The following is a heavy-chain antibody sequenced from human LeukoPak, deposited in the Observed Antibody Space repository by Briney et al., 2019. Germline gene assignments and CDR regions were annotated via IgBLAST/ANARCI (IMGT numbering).Heavy chain of an antibody. V-gene: IGHV4-59*01. J-gene: IGHJ6*02. CDR1: GGSISNYY. D-gene: IGHD3-10*01. CDR2: ITGSIHYSGST. Sequence: SETLSLTCTVSGGSISNYYWNWIRQPPGKGLEWIGYITGSIHYSGSTSYNPSLKSRVTISVNTSKNQFSLKLSSVTAADTAVYYCARDSRDYGSGSYWDVWGQGTTVPVSS. CDR3: ARDSRDYGSGSYWDV.